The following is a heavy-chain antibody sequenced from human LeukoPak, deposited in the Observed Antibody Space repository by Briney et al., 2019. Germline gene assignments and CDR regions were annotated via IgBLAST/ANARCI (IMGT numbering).Heavy chain of an antibody. J-gene: IGHJ4*02. V-gene: IGHV3-23*01. D-gene: IGHD3-10*01. CDR3: AKDSGHYYGSGSYYNDWYFDY. CDR2: ISGSGGST. CDR1: GFTFSSYG. Sequence: GGSLRLSCAASGFTFSSYGMSWVRQAPGRGLEWVSAISGSGGSTYYADSVKGRFTISRDNSKNTLYLQMNSLRAEDTAVYYCAKDSGHYYGSGSYYNDWYFDYWGQGTLVTVSS.